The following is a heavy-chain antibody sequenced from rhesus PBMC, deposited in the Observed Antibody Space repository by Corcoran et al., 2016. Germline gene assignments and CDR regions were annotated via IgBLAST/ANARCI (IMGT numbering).Heavy chain of an antibody. D-gene: IGHD6-25*01. Sequence: QLVESGGGLVQPGGSLRLSCAASGFTFSDYWMIWVRQAPGKGLEWVSFIKNKAEGGTAVYATSVQGRFTISRDDSMYTLYLQMNSLKTEDTAVYYCTRGGYSGSMDVWGPGVLVTVSS. CDR2: IKNKAEGGTA. CDR1: GFTFSDYW. V-gene: IGHV3S11*01. J-gene: IGHJ5-1*01. CDR3: TRGGYSGSMDV.